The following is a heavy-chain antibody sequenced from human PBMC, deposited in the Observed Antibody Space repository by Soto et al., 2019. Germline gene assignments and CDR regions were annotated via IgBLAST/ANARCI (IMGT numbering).Heavy chain of an antibody. J-gene: IGHJ4*02. CDR1: GFTFSSQN. D-gene: IGHD6-6*01. CDR2: ISGSGDII. CDR3: AADPRPQLVPIDY. Sequence: GGSLRLSCAASGFTFSSQNMNWVRQAPGKGLEWVSYISGSGDIIDYADSLKGRFTISRDNAKNSLYMQMNNLRAEDTAVYYCAADPRPQLVPIDYWGQGTLVTVSS. V-gene: IGHV3-48*01.